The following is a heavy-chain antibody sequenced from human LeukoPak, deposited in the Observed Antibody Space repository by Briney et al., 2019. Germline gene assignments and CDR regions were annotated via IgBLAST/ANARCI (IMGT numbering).Heavy chain of an antibody. V-gene: IGHV4-61*02. Sequence: PSETLSLTCTVSGGSISSGSYYWSWIRQPAGKGLEWIGRIYTSGSTNYNPSLKSRVTIPVDTSKNQFSLKLSSVTAADTAVYYCARDIAAAGTLDYWGQGTLVTVSS. CDR2: IYTSGST. D-gene: IGHD6-13*01. CDR1: GGSISSGSYY. CDR3: ARDIAAAGTLDY. J-gene: IGHJ4*02.